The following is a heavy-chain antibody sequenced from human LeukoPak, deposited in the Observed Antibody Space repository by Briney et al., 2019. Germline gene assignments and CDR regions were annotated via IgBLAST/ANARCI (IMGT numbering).Heavy chain of an antibody. Sequence: SETLSLTCAVYGGSFSGYYWSWIRQPPGKGLEWIGEINHSGSTNYNPSLKSRVTISVDTSKNQFSLKLSSVTAADTAVYYCARDAYYGSGSYYNGYYFDYWGQGTLVTVSS. CDR2: INHSGST. D-gene: IGHD3-10*01. J-gene: IGHJ4*02. CDR1: GGSFSGYY. CDR3: ARDAYYGSGSYYNGYYFDY. V-gene: IGHV4-34*01.